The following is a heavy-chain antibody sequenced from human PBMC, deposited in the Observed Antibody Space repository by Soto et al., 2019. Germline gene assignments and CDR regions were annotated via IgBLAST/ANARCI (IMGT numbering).Heavy chain of an antibody. CDR1: GYPFTSYD. D-gene: IGHD2-2*01. J-gene: IGHJ4*02. CDR2: MNPNSGNT. CDR3: ARDGVIVPAAMESFDY. V-gene: IGHV1-8*01. Sequence: ASVKVSCKASGYPFTSYDINWVRQATGQGLEWVGWMNPNSGNTGYAQKFQGRVTMTRNTSMSTAYMELGSLRSEDTAVYYCARDGVIVPAAMESFDYWGQGTQVTVSS.